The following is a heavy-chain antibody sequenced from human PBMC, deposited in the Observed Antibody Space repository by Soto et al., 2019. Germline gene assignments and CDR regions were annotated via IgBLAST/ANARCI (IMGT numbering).Heavy chain of an antibody. CDR2: IWYDGSNK. V-gene: IGHV3-33*01. Sequence: QVQLVESGGGVVQPGTSLRLSCAASGFTFSAYGMHWVRQGPGKGLEWVTIIWYDGSNKYYADSVKGRFTISRDNSKNTLYLQMDSLRAEDTAVYYCARAYGGNAFWYFELWGRGTLVTVSS. J-gene: IGHJ2*01. D-gene: IGHD4-17*01. CDR3: ARAYGGNAFWYFEL. CDR1: GFTFSAYG.